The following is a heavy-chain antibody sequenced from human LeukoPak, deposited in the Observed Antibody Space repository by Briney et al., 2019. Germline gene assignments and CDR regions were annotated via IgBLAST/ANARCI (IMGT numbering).Heavy chain of an antibody. CDR1: GGSFSGYY. D-gene: IGHD3-16*01. Sequence: SETLSLTCAVYGGSFSGYYWSWIRQPPGKGLEWIGEINHSGSTNYNPSLKSRVTISVDTSKNQFSLKLSSVTAADTAVYYCARGRTLDYWGQGTLVTVSS. CDR2: INHSGST. CDR3: ARGRTLDY. V-gene: IGHV4-34*01. J-gene: IGHJ4*02.